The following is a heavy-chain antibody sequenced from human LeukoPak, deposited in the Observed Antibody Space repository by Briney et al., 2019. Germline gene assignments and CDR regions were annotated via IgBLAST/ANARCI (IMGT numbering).Heavy chain of an antibody. D-gene: IGHD4-23*01. J-gene: IGHJ3*02. V-gene: IGHV4-59*08. CDR3: ARQYGGNSKSFDSNAFDI. CDR2: MYYSGST. Sequence: SETLSLTCTVPGDSISSYYWNWIRQPPGRGLEWIGYMYYSGSTNHNPSLKSRVSMSVDTSKNQFSLKLSSVTAADTAVYYCARQYGGNSKSFDSNAFDIWGQGTMVTVSS. CDR1: GDSISSYY.